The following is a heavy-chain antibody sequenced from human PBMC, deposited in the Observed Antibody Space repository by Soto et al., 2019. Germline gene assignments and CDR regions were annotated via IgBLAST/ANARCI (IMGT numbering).Heavy chain of an antibody. Sequence: QLQLQESGSGLVKPSQTLSLTCAVSGGSISSGGYSWSWLRQPPGKGLEWIGYIFHSGSTYYNPSLKSRVTRSVDGSKNHFSLELSSVTAADTAVYYCAGEGGSGSPDWYVNVWGRGTLVTVSS. CDR3: AGEGGSGSPDWYVNV. CDR1: GGSISSGGYS. CDR2: IFHSGST. V-gene: IGHV4-30-2*01. D-gene: IGHD1-26*01. J-gene: IGHJ2*01.